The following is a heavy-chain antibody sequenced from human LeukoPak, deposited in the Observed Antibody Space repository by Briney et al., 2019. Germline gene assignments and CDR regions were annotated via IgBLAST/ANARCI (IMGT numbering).Heavy chain of an antibody. V-gene: IGHV4-38-2*01. D-gene: IGHD3-10*01. Sequence: RTSETLSLTCAVSGYSISSGYRWGWIRQPPGKGLEWIGSIYHSGTTHYNPSPKSRVTISVDTSKNRFSLKLSSVTAADTAIYYCARTDGSGSDYWGQGTLVTVSS. CDR1: GYSISSGYR. J-gene: IGHJ4*02. CDR2: IYHSGTT. CDR3: ARTDGSGSDY.